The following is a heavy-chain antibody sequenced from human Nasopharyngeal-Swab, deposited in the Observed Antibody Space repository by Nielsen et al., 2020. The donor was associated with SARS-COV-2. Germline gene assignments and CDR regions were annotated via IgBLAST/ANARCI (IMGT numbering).Heavy chain of an antibody. V-gene: IGHV1-69*04. Sequence: SVKVSCKASGGTFNSYAISWVRQAPGQGLEWVGRINPILGIADYAEKFEGRVSITADKSTTTAHMELGSLGPEDTALYYCARIHFVVGRGYFYGMDVWGQGTTVTVSS. CDR1: GGTFNSYA. D-gene: IGHD2-21*01. J-gene: IGHJ6*02. CDR2: INPILGIA. CDR3: ARIHFVVGRGYFYGMDV.